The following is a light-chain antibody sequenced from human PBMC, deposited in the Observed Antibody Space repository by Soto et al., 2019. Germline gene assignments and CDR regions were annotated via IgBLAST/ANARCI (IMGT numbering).Light chain of an antibody. CDR3: SSYTSSSTPLV. J-gene: IGLJ3*02. CDR2: DVT. CDR1: SSDVGGYNY. Sequence: QSVLTQPASVSGSPGQSITISCTGTSSDVGGYNYVSWYQQHPGKAPKLMIYDVTNRPSGVSNRFSGSKSGNTASLTISGLQAEDEADYYCSSYTSSSTPLVFGGG. V-gene: IGLV2-14*01.